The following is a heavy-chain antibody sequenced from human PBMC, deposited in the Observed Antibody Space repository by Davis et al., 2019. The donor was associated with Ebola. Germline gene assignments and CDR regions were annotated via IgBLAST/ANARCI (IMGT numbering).Heavy chain of an antibody. V-gene: IGHV4-59*08. Sequence: SETLSLTCTVSGGSISSYYWSWIRQPPGKGLEWIGYVYYIGSTNYNPSLKSRVTISLDTSKNQFSLRLTSVTAADTALYYCAGLARGGSLHYWGQGTLVTVPS. J-gene: IGHJ4*02. CDR2: VYYIGST. D-gene: IGHD2-15*01. CDR3: AGLARGGSLHY. CDR1: GGSISSYY.